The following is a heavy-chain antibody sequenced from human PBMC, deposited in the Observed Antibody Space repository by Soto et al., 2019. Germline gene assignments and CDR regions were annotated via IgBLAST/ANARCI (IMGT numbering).Heavy chain of an antibody. D-gene: IGHD3-10*01. Sequence: PGGSLRLSCAASGFTFRSCGMHWVRQAPGKGLEWVAVLWYDGTNKFYGDSVKGRFTISRDDLKNTVSLEMNSLRVEDTAVYYCAKERHGSGSYPYSFDYWGQGTLVTVSS. J-gene: IGHJ4*02. CDR3: AKERHGSGSYPYSFDY. V-gene: IGHV3-33*06. CDR1: GFTFRSCG. CDR2: LWYDGTNK.